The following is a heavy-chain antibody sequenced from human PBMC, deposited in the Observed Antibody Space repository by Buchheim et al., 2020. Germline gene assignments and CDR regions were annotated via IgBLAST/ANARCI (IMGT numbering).Heavy chain of an antibody. Sequence: QVQLQQWGEGLLKPSETLSLTCAVYGGSFSGYYWSWIRQPPGKGLEWIGEINHSGSTNYNPSLKSRVTISVDTSKNQFSLKLSSVTAADTAVYYCASKDSSSWYLGYWGQGTL. V-gene: IGHV4-34*01. CDR1: GGSFSGYY. D-gene: IGHD6-13*01. CDR3: ASKDSSSWYLGY. CDR2: INHSGST. J-gene: IGHJ4*02.